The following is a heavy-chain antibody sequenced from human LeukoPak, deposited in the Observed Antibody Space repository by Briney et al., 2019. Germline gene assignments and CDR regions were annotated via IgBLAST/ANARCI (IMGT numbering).Heavy chain of an antibody. J-gene: IGHJ6*02. Sequence: GGSLRLSCAASGFTVSSNYMTWVRQAPGKGLEWVSVIYSDSSTYYADSVKGRFTISRDNSKNTLYLQMSYLRAEDTAVYYCARAPGTTLHYGGLDVWGQGTTVTVPS. CDR1: GFTVSSNY. CDR3: ARAPGTTLHYGGLDV. V-gene: IGHV3-66*01. CDR2: IYSDSST. D-gene: IGHD4-17*01.